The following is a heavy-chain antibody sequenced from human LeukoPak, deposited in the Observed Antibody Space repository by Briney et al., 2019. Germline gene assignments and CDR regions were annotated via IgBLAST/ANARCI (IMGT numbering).Heavy chain of an antibody. J-gene: IGHJ4*02. CDR3: AKHYMGSSYNHGLDC. V-gene: IGHV4-39*01. D-gene: IGHD3-10*01. Sequence: SETLSLTCTVSGGSISSDNYYWGWIRQPPGKGLEWIGSIYYSGTTYYNPSLKSRVTISVDTSKNQFSLKLSSVTAADTALYYCAKHYMGSSYNHGLDCWGQGTLVIVSS. CDR2: IYYSGTT. CDR1: GGSISSDNYY.